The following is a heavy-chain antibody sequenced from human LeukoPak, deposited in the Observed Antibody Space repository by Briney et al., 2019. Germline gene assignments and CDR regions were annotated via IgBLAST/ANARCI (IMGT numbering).Heavy chain of an antibody. CDR3: ARDLEAVAVAGKGY. Sequence: KISCKGSGYSFTSYWIGWVRQAPGQGLEWMGGIIPIFGTANYAQKFQGRVTITADESTSTAYMELSSLRSEDTAVYYCARDLEAVAVAGKGYWGQGTLVTVSS. CDR1: GYSFTSYW. CDR2: IIPIFGTA. D-gene: IGHD6-19*01. V-gene: IGHV1-69*01. J-gene: IGHJ4*02.